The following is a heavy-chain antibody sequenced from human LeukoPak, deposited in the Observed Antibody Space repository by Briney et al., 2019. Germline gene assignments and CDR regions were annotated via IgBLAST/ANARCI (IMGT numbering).Heavy chain of an antibody. V-gene: IGHV1-8*01. Sequence: ASVKVSCKASGYTFTSHDINWVRQATGQGLEWMGWMSPNSGDTGYARKFQGRVTMASDSSISTAYMELSSLRSEDTAIYYCVRTPPNWGFDYWGQGTLVTVSS. D-gene: IGHD7-27*01. J-gene: IGHJ4*02. CDR3: VRTPPNWGFDY. CDR2: MSPNSGDT. CDR1: GYTFTSHD.